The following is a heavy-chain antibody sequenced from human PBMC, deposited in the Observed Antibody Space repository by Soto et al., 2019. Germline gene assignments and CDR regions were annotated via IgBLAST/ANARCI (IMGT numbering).Heavy chain of an antibody. V-gene: IGHV4-31*03. Sequence: PSETLSLTCSVSGGSVSINIYYWTRVRQHPGKGPEWIGHIYYSGSTYYNPSLKSRVTISLDMSKNQFSLKPTSVSAADTAVYYCARGYDYDSGGYLFDYWGQGTLVTVSS. CDR3: ARGYDYDSGGYLFDY. D-gene: IGHD3-22*01. J-gene: IGHJ4*02. CDR2: IYYSGST. CDR1: GGSVSINIYY.